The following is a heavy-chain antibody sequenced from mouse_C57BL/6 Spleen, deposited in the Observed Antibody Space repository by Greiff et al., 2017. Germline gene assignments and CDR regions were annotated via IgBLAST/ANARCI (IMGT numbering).Heavy chain of an antibody. CDR1: GYTFTSYW. V-gene: IGHV1-7*01. Sequence: VQLQESGAELANPGASVKLSCKASGYTFTSYWMHWVKQRPGQGLEWIGYINPSSGYTKYNQKFKDKATLTADKSSSTAYMQLSSLTYEDSAVYYCARAGYYDYDGTYYAMDYWGQGTSVTVSS. CDR3: ARAGYYDYDGTYYAMDY. D-gene: IGHD2-4*01. J-gene: IGHJ4*01. CDR2: INPSSGYT.